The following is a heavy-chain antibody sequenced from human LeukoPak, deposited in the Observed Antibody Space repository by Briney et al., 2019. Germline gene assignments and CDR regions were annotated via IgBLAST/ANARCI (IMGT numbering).Heavy chain of an antibody. CDR1: GYTFTSYG. Sequence: ASVKVSCKASGYTFTSYGISWVRKAPGQGLEWMGWISAYNGKTNYAQKFQGRVTMTTDTSTSTAYIELRSLRSDDTAVYYCARGGTSRWYRHFDYWGQGTLVTVSS. J-gene: IGHJ4*02. CDR2: ISAYNGKT. V-gene: IGHV1-18*01. D-gene: IGHD6-13*01. CDR3: ARGGTSRWYRHFDY.